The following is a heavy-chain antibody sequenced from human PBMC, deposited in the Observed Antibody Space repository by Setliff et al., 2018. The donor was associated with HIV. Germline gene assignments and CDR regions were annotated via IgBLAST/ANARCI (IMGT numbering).Heavy chain of an antibody. D-gene: IGHD3-22*01. CDR2: IHYNEKT. Sequence: ASETLSLTCTVSGGSISRYYWAWIRQPPGKGLEYIGSIHYNEKTYYNPSLKSRVTISIDTSKNQFSLNLTSVTAADTAVYYCASRVYYYDSNNFLREEGFDPWGQGTLVTVSS. CDR3: ASRVYYYDSNNFLREEGFDP. J-gene: IGHJ5*02. CDR1: GGSISRYY. V-gene: IGHV4-39*01.